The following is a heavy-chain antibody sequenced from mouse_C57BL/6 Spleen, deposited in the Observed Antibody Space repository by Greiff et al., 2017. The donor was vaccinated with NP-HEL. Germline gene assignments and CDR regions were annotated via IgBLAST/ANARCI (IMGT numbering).Heavy chain of an antibody. J-gene: IGHJ3*01. V-gene: IGHV1-26*01. D-gene: IGHD2-4*01. Sequence: EVQLHQSGPELVKPGASVKISCKASGYTFTDYFMNWVKQSHGKSLEWIGDINPNNGGTSYNQKFKGKATLTVDKSSSTAYMELRSLTSEDSAVYYCAIYYDSLRFAYWGQGTLVTVSA. CDR3: AIYYDSLRFAY. CDR1: GYTFTDYF. CDR2: INPNNGGT.